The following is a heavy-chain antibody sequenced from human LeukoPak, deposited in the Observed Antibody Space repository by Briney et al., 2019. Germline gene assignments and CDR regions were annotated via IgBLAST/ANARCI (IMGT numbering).Heavy chain of an antibody. CDR2: ICDTVRDP. Sequence: GGPLRHPLSPSGLHLSSYGMRWVRPPPGKGREWVSHICDTVRDPWHAHSVKGRFIICRDNSRDTVYLQISSLRPQDTALFFCTKDYSGGIFASWGRGPLVTVSS. CDR1: GLHLSSYG. D-gene: IGHD2-15*01. J-gene: IGHJ4*02. CDR3: TKDYSGGIFAS. V-gene: IGHV3-23*01.